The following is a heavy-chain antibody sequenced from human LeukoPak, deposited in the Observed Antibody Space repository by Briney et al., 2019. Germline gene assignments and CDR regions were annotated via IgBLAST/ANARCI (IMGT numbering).Heavy chain of an antibody. J-gene: IGHJ3*02. CDR1: GFTFSSYG. CDR3: ARDGGRPPPDNDAFDI. Sequence: PGGSLRLSCAASGFTFSSYGMHWVRQAPGTGLEWVAVISYDGSNKYYADSVKGRFTISRDNSKNTLYLQMNSLRAEDTAVYYCARDGGRPPPDNDAFDIWGQGTMVTVSS. D-gene: IGHD3-16*01. CDR2: ISYDGSNK. V-gene: IGHV3-30*03.